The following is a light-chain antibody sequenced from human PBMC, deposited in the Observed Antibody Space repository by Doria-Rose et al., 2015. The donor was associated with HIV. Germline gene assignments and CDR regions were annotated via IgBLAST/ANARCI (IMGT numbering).Light chain of an antibody. Sequence: LSASVGDRVTITCRASQTVSTYLNWFQQEPGKAPKLLIYAASRLQSGVPSRFSGSGSGTDFTLTISGLQPGDFATYYCQQTYSSPPWTFGQGTKVEMK. V-gene: IGKV1-39*01. CDR2: AAS. J-gene: IGKJ1*01. CDR3: QQTYSSPPWT. CDR1: QTVSTY.